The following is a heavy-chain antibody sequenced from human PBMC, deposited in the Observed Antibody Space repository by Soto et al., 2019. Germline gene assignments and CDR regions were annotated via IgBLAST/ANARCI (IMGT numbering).Heavy chain of an antibody. D-gene: IGHD3-9*01. J-gene: IGHJ6*04. CDR3: ATRTGSILTGYGMDV. V-gene: IGHV4-39*01. CDR1: GGSISSSSYY. CDR2: IYYSGST. Sequence: PSETLSLTCTVSGGSISSSSYYWGWIRQPPGKGLEWIGSIYYSGSTYYNPSLKSRVTISVDTSKNQFSLKLSSVTAADTAVYYCATRTGSILTGYGMDVWGKGTTVTVS.